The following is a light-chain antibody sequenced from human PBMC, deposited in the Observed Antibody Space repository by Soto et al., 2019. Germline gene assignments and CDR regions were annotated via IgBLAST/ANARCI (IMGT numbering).Light chain of an antibody. Sequence: AIQLTQSPSSLSASVGDRVTITCRASQGISSALAWYQQKPGKSPNLLIYDVSSLESGVPSRFSGCGSGTDFTLTISSLQPEDFATYYCQQFNTYPALTFGGGTKVEIK. CDR2: DVS. CDR3: QQFNTYPALT. CDR1: QGISSA. J-gene: IGKJ4*01. V-gene: IGKV1-13*02.